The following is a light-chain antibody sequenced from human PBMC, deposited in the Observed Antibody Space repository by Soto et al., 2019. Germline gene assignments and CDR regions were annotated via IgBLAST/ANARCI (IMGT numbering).Light chain of an antibody. Sequence: DIVMTQSPDSLAVSLGERATINCKSSQSVLYSSNNKNYLAWYQQKPGRPTKLLIYWASTRESGVPDRFSGSGSGTDFTLTISSLQAEDVAVYYCQQYYSTPPTFGQGTKLEIK. CDR3: QQYYSTPPT. CDR2: WAS. CDR1: QSVLYSSNNKNY. V-gene: IGKV4-1*01. J-gene: IGKJ2*01.